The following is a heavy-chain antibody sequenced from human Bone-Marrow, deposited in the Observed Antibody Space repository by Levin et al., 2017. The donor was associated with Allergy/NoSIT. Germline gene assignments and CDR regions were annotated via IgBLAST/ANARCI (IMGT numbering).Heavy chain of an antibody. V-gene: IGHV4-34*01. CDR3: AISPSAVAGPDY. CDR2: INHSGST. J-gene: IGHJ4*02. D-gene: IGHD6-19*01. CDR1: GGSFSGYY. Sequence: PSETLSLTCAVYGGSFSGYYWSWIRQPPGKGLEWIGEINHSGSTNYNPSLKSRVTISVDTSKNQFSLKLSSVTAADTAVYYCAISPSAVAGPDYWGQGTLVTVSS.